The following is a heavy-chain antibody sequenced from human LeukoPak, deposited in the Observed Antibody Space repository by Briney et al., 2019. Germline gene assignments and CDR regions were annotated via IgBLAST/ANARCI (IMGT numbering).Heavy chain of an antibody. D-gene: IGHD2-2*01. Sequence: GGSLRLSCAASGFTFSSYAMRWVRQAPGKGLEYVSAISSNGGSTYYANSVKGRFTISRDNSKNTLYLQMGSLRAEDMAVYYCARQTRIVVVPAALDYWGQGTLVSVSS. CDR2: ISSNGGST. CDR3: ARQTRIVVVPAALDY. V-gene: IGHV3-64*01. CDR1: GFTFSSYA. J-gene: IGHJ4*02.